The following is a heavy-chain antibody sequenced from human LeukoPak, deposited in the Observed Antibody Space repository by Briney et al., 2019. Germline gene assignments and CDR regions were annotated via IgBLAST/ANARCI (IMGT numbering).Heavy chain of an antibody. Sequence: GGSLRLSCAASGFTFSDYYMSWIRQAPGKGLEWVSYISSSGSNIYYADSVKGRFTISRDNAKNSLYLQMNSLRAEDTAVYYCARDPYSGSYGADYYYYMDVWGKGTTVTISS. CDR3: ARDPYSGSYGADYYYYMDV. CDR2: ISSSGSNI. CDR1: GFTFSDYY. V-gene: IGHV3-11*04. D-gene: IGHD1-26*01. J-gene: IGHJ6*03.